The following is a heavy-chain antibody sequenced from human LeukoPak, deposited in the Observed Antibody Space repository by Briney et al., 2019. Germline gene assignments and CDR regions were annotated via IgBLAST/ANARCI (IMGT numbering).Heavy chain of an antibody. J-gene: IGHJ6*03. CDR1: GFTFDDYG. V-gene: IGHV3-20*04. CDR3: ARVARYCSGGSCYSNYYYMDV. D-gene: IGHD2-15*01. CDR2: INWNGGST. Sequence: PGGSLRLXCAASGFTFDDYGMSWVRQAPGKGLEWVSGINWNGGSTGHADSVKGRFTISRDNAKNSLYLQMNSLRAEDTALYYCARVARYCSGGSCYSNYYYMDVWGKGTTVTVSS.